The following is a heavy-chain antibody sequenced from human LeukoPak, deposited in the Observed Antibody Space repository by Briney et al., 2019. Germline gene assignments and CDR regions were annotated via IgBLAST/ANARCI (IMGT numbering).Heavy chain of an antibody. V-gene: IGHV3-7*01. Sequence: GGSLRLSCAASAFTFSNCWMNWVRQAPGKGLEWVANLNQDGSGKYYVDSVKGRFTISRDNAKNSLYLQMNSLRVEDTAVYYCAGCEYWGQGTLVTVSS. CDR3: AGCEY. CDR2: LNQDGSGK. CDR1: AFTFSNCW. J-gene: IGHJ4*02.